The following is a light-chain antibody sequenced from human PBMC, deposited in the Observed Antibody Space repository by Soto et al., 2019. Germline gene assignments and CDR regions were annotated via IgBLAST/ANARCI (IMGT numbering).Light chain of an antibody. CDR1: SGSIASNY. Sequence: NFMLTQPHSVSESPGKTVTISCTRSSGSIASNYVQWYHQRPGSSPTTVIYEDNHRPSGVPDRFSGSIDSSSNSASLTISGLKTEDEADYYCQSYDSTNVVFGGGTKLTVL. CDR3: QSYDSTNVV. CDR2: EDN. V-gene: IGLV6-57*01. J-gene: IGLJ2*01.